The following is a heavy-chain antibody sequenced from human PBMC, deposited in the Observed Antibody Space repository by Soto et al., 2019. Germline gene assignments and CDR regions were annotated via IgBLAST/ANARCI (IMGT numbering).Heavy chain of an antibody. CDR2: IYYSGST. D-gene: IGHD1-26*01. CDR3: AREGGIVGATAADY. Sequence: QVQLQESGPGLVKPSQTLSLTCTVSGGSINSGGYYWSWIRQHPGKGLEWIGYIYYSGSTYYNPSLKSRVTISVDTSKNQFSLKLSSVTAADTAVYYCAREGGIVGATAADYWGQGTLVTVSS. V-gene: IGHV4-31*03. J-gene: IGHJ4*02. CDR1: GGSINSGGYY.